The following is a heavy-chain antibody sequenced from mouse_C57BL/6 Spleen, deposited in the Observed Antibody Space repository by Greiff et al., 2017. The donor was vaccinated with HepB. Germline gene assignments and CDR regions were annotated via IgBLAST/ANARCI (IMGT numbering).Heavy chain of an antibody. CDR3: ARRDWDHYAMDY. J-gene: IGHJ4*01. CDR2: IDPSDSYT. CDR1: GYTFTSYW. V-gene: IGHV1-50*01. D-gene: IGHD4-1*01. Sequence: VQLQQPGAELVKPGASVKLSCKASGYTFTSYWMQWVKQRPGQGLEWIGEIDPSDSYTNYNQKFKGKATLTVDTSSSTAYMQLSSLTSEDSAVYYCARRDWDHYAMDYWGQGTSVTVSS.